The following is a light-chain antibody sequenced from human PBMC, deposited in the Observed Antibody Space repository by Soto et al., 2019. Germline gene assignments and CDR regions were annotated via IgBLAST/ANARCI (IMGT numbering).Light chain of an antibody. Sequence: MGLTQSRGTLSLSPGERATLSCRARQSVTSRYLAWYQQKPGQAPRLLICGASIRDTGIPDRFSGSGSGTDFTLPISRLESEDFAVYYWQQYGSSPGTFGQGTKVDIK. CDR2: GAS. CDR3: QQYGSSPGT. J-gene: IGKJ1*01. V-gene: IGKV3-20*01. CDR1: QSVTSRY.